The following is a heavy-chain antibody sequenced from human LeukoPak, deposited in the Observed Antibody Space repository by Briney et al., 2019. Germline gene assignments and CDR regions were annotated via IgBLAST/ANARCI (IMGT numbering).Heavy chain of an antibody. J-gene: IGHJ4*02. Sequence: PGGSLRLSCAASGFTFSRDWMHWVRQAPGKGLVWVSRISDDGSITTYADSVKGRFTISRDNAKSTVFLQMNSLRAEDTAVYFCVRQYYEYNVYDRHFDYWGQGILVTVSS. V-gene: IGHV3-74*03. CDR1: GFTFSRDW. CDR2: ISDDGSIT. D-gene: IGHD5/OR15-5a*01. CDR3: VRQYYEYNVYDRHFDY.